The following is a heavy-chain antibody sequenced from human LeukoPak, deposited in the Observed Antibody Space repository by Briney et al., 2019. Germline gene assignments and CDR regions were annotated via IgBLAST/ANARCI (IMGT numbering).Heavy chain of an antibody. CDR2: ISGSGGST. CDR1: GFTFSSYS. V-gene: IGHV3-23*01. Sequence: GGSLRLSCAASGFTFSSYSMNWVRQAPGKGLEWVSAISGSGGSTYYADSVKGRFTISRDNSKNTLYLQMNSLRAEDTAVYYCAKDPQELLTTSSFDYWGQGTLVTVSS. D-gene: IGHD1-26*01. CDR3: AKDPQELLTTSSFDY. J-gene: IGHJ4*02.